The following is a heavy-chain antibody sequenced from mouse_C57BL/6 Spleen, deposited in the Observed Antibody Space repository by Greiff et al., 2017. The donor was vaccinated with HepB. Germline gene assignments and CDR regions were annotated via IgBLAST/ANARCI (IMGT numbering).Heavy chain of an antibody. J-gene: IGHJ3*01. D-gene: IGHD1-1*01. CDR3: ARTGSSYSAWFAY. V-gene: IGHV5-17*01. CDR2: ISSGSSTI. CDR1: GFTFSDYG. Sequence: EVQVVESGGGLVKPGGSLKLSCAASGFTFSDYGMHWVRQAPEKGLEWVAYISSGSSTIYYADTVKGRFTISRDNAKNTLFLQMTSLRSEDTAMYYCARTGSSYSAWFAYWGQGTLVTVSA.